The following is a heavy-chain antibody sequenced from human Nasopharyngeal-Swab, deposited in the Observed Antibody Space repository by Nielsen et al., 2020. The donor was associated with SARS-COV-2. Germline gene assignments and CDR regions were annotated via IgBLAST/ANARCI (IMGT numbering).Heavy chain of an antibody. CDR2: ISSDSGAK. J-gene: IGHJ4*02. Sequence: GESLKISCAASGFSFSTYTMNWVRQAPGKGLEWLSSISSDSGAKYHADSVKGRLTISRDNAKNSLYLEMNSLRAEDTAVYYCLRGDRRDYWGPGTLVSVSS. V-gene: IGHV3-21*01. CDR1: GFSFSTYT. D-gene: IGHD3-22*01. CDR3: LRGDRRDY.